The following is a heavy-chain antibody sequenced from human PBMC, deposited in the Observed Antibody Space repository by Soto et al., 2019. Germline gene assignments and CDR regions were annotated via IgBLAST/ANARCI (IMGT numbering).Heavy chain of an antibody. CDR3: ARDGPQHDYPPYGMDV. V-gene: IGHV4-4*02. CDR2: IYHSGST. D-gene: IGHD4-17*01. Sequence: QVQLQESGPGLVKPSGTLSLTCAVSGGSISSSNWWSWVRQPPGKGLEWSGEIYHSGSTNYNPSLKSRYTRTXXTXNXXFSLRLSSAAAPATAVYYCARDGPQHDYPPYGMDVWGQGTTVTVSS. J-gene: IGHJ6*02. CDR1: GGSISSSNW.